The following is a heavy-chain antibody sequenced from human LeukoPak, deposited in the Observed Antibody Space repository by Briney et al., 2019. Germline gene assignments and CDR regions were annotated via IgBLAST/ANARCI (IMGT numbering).Heavy chain of an antibody. Sequence: GGSLTLSRAASGFTFSPHYMDWLRQSPGQGLEWVGLIRNKANGYTTIYAASVKGRFTISRDDSKNSVYLQMDSLKTEDTAVYYCGDLGSAGTDHWGQGTLVTVSS. J-gene: IGHJ4*02. CDR3: GDLGSAGTDH. CDR2: IRNKANGYTT. D-gene: IGHD3-10*01. CDR1: GFTFSPHY. V-gene: IGHV3-72*01.